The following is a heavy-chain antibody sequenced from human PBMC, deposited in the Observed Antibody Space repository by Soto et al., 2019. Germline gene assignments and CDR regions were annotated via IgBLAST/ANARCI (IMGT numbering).Heavy chain of an antibody. J-gene: IGHJ4*02. CDR1: GFTFSTYA. CDR3: VPLCRYCSTTTPS. D-gene: IGHD2-2*01. CDR2: ISGNGGDYT. V-gene: IGHV3-23*01. Sequence: EVQLLESGGGLVQPGGSLRLSCAASGFTFSTYAMSWVRQAPRKGLEWVSAISGNGGDYTYYADAVKGRFTTSRDNSKTTLYLQMNSLRAEDTAVYYCVPLCRYCSTTTPSGGQGTLVTVSS.